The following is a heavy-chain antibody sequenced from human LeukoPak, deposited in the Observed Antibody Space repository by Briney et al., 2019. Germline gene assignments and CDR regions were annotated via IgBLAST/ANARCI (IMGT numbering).Heavy chain of an antibody. CDR1: GYTFTSYD. D-gene: IGHD5-12*01. Sequence: ASVKVSCKASGYTFTSYDFNWVRQATGQRPEWMGWMSPNSGDTGYAQKFQDRVTMTRNTSISTAYMELSRLRSDDTAVYYCARALRWLLFDYWGQGTLVTVSS. J-gene: IGHJ4*02. CDR2: MSPNSGDT. CDR3: ARALRWLLFDY. V-gene: IGHV1-8*01.